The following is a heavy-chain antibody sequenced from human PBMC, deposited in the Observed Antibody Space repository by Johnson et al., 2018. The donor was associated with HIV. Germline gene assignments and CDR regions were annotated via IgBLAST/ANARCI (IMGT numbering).Heavy chain of an antibody. D-gene: IGHD2-2*01. CDR1: GFTVSSNY. V-gene: IGHV3-23*04. J-gene: IGHJ3*02. Sequence: VQLVESGGGLVQPGGSLRVSCAASGFTVSSNYMSWVRQAPGKGLEWVSAISGSGGSTYYADSVKGRFTISRDNSKNTLYLQMNSLRAEDTAVYYCARETRDDVLDIWGQGTMVTVSS. CDR3: ARETRDDVLDI. CDR2: ISGSGGST.